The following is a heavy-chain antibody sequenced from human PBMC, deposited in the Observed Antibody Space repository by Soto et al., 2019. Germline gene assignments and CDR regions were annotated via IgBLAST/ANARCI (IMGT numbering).Heavy chain of an antibody. Sequence: QVQLVQSGAEVKKPGSSVKVSCKASGGTFSSYAISWVRQAPGQGLEWMGGIIPIFGTANYAQKFQGRVTITADAPTRTAYMELSSLRSEDAAVYYRARDGDTAMVRGGRLVGYRGQGTLVTVSS. V-gene: IGHV1-69*12. CDR1: GGTFSSYA. J-gene: IGHJ4*02. CDR2: IIPIFGTA. D-gene: IGHD5-18*01. CDR3: ARDGDTAMVRGGRLVGY.